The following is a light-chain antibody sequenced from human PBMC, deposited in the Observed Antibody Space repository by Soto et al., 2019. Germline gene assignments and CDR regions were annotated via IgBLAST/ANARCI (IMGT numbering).Light chain of an antibody. CDR1: QSVSSN. J-gene: IGKJ4*01. Sequence: EIVMTQSPATLSVSPGERATLSCRASQSVSSNLAWYQQKPGQAPRLLIYGASARATGIPARCSGSGSGTEFTLTISSLQSEDFAVYYCQQYNNWPLTFGGETKVEIK. CDR3: QQYNNWPLT. CDR2: GAS. V-gene: IGKV3-15*01.